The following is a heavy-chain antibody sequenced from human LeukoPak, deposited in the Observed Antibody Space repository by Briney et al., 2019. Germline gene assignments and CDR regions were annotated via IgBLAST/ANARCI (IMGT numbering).Heavy chain of an antibody. J-gene: IGHJ4*02. Sequence: SVKVSCKASGGTFSSYAISWVRQAPGQGLEWMGGIIPIFGTANYAQKFQGRVTITADESTSTAYMELSSLRSEDTAVYYCARVASSGWKFDYWGQGTLVTVSS. CDR1: GGTFSSYA. CDR3: ARVASSGWKFDY. V-gene: IGHV1-69*13. CDR2: IIPIFGTA. D-gene: IGHD6-19*01.